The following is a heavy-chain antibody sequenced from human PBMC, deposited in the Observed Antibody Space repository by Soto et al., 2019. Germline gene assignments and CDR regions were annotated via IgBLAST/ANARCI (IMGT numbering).Heavy chain of an antibody. CDR2: IYYSGIT. D-gene: IGHD5-12*01. CDR1: GGSISSYY. Sequence: PSETLSLTCTVSGGSISSYYWSWIRQPPGKGLEWIGYIYYSGITNYNPSLKSRVTISVDTSKNQFSLKLSSVTAADTAVYYCARVRDGYNYTTFDYWGQGTLVTVSS. J-gene: IGHJ4*02. V-gene: IGHV4-59*01. CDR3: ARVRDGYNYTTFDY.